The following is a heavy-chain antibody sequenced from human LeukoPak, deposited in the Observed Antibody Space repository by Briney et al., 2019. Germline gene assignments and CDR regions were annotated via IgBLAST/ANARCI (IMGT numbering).Heavy chain of an antibody. Sequence: SETLSLTCAVSGGSISSGGYSWSWIRQPPGKGLEWIGYIYHSGSTYYNPSLKSRVTISVDRSKNQLSLKLSSVTAADTAVYYCAREYCSGTSCYDPHFDYWGQGTLVTVSS. CDR1: GGSISSGGYS. CDR3: AREYCSGTSCYDPHFDY. CDR2: IYHSGST. D-gene: IGHD2-2*01. V-gene: IGHV4-30-2*01. J-gene: IGHJ4*02.